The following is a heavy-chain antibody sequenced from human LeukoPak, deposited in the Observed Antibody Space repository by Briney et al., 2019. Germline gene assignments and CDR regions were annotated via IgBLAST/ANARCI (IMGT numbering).Heavy chain of an antibody. V-gene: IGHV1-8*01. D-gene: IGHD5-12*01. CDR2: MNPNSGNT. CDR1: GYTFTSYD. CDR3: ARGSGYDAEFDY. J-gene: IGHJ4*02. Sequence: ASVKVSCKASGYTFTSYDINWVRQATGQGLEWMGWMNPNSGNTGYAQKLQGRVTMTRNTSISTAYMELSSLRSEDTAVYYCARGSGYDAEFDYWGQGTLVTVSS.